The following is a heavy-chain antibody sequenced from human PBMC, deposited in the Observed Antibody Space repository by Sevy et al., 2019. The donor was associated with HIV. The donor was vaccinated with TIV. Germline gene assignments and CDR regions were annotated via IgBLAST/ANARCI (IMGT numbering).Heavy chain of an antibody. D-gene: IGHD2-21*02. CDR3: ARDGRHYGDYFRDAFDL. V-gene: IGHV4-31*03. CDR1: GASITSGGSC. CDR2: VYHSGTT. J-gene: IGHJ3*01. Sequence: SETLSLTCTVSGASITSGGSCWSWIRQHPGSTLEWIGYVYHSGTTYYNPSLKSRVSISLDTSKNQVSRNLASVTAADTAVYFCARDGRHYGDYFRDAFDLWGQGTMVTVSS.